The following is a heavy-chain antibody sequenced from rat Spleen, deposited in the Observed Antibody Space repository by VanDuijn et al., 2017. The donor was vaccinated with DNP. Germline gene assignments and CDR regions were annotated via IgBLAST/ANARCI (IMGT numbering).Heavy chain of an antibody. Sequence: EVQLQESGPGLVKPSQSLSLTCSVTGYSITSTYWGWIRKFPGDKMEWIGHISFNGITSYNPSLKSRISITRDTSKNQFFLQLNFVTTEDTATYYCAGGRGPFAYWGQGTLVTVSS. J-gene: IGHJ3*01. D-gene: IGHD4-3*01. CDR1: GYSITSTY. V-gene: IGHV3-1*01. CDR3: AGGRGPFAY. CDR2: ISFNGIT.